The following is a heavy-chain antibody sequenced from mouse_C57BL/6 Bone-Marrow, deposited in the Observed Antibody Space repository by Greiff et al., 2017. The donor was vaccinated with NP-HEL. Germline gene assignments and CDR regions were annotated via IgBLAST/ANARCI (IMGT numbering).Heavy chain of an antibody. V-gene: IGHV1-82*01. J-gene: IGHJ1*03. Sequence: VQLQQSGPELVKPGASVKISCKASGYAFSSSRMNWVKQRPGKGLEWLGLIYPGDGDTNYNGKFKGKATLTADKSSSTAYMQLSSLTSEDAAIDFCARQGGDWYIDDWGTGTTVTVSS. CDR2: IYPGDGDT. CDR1: GYAFSSSR. CDR3: ARQGGDWYIDD.